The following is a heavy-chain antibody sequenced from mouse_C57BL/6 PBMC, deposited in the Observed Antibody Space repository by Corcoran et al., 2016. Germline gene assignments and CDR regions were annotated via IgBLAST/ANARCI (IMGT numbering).Heavy chain of an antibody. CDR1: GYTFTDYY. Sequence: EVQLQQSGPVLVKPGASVKMSCKASGYTFTDYYMNWVKQSHGKSLEWIGVINPYNGGTSYNQKFKGKATLTVDKSSSTAYMELNSLTSEDSAFYYCARSLYGSSFDYWGQGTTLTVSS. J-gene: IGHJ2*01. D-gene: IGHD1-1*01. CDR3: ARSLYGSSFDY. CDR2: INPYNGGT. V-gene: IGHV1-19*01.